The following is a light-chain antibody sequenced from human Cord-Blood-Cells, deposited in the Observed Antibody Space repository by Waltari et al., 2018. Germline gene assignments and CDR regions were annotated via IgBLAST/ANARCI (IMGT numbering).Light chain of an antibody. CDR3: CSYAGSSTV. Sequence: QSALTQPASVSGFPGPSITISCTGTSSAVGSYNLVSWYQQHPGKAPKLMIYEVSKRPSGVSNRFSGSKSGNTASLTISGLQAEDEADYYCCSYAGSSTVFGGGTKLTVL. CDR2: EVS. J-gene: IGLJ3*02. V-gene: IGLV2-23*02. CDR1: SSAVGSYNL.